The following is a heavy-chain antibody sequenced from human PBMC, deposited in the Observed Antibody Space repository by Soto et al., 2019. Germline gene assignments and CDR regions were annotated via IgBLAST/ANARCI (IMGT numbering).Heavy chain of an antibody. CDR2: ISYDGSNK. Sequence: PGESLKISCAASGFTFSSYAMHWVRQAPGKGLEWVAVISYDGSNKYYADSVKGRFTISRDNSKNTLYLQMNSLRAEDTAVYYCARDTNYDILTGYPPGDAFDIWGQGTMVTVSS. V-gene: IGHV3-30-3*01. D-gene: IGHD3-9*01. CDR3: ARDTNYDILTGYPPGDAFDI. CDR1: GFTFSSYA. J-gene: IGHJ3*02.